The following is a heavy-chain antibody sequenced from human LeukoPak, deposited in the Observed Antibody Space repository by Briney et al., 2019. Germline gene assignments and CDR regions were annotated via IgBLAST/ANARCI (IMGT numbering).Heavy chain of an antibody. V-gene: IGHV3-64*01. CDR2: ISYNGDNT. CDR1: GFTFSIYA. J-gene: IGHJ4*02. D-gene: IGHD3-22*01. Sequence: GGSLRLSCAASGFTFSIYAMHWVRQAPGKGLEYVSAISYNGDNTFYANSVKGRFTISRDNSKNTLYLQMGSLRAEDMAVYYCARALRDSSDYYDYWGQGTLVTVSS. CDR3: ARALRDSSDYYDY.